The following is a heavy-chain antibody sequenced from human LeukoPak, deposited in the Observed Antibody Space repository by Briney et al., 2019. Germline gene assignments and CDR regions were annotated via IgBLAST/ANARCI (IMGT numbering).Heavy chain of an antibody. Sequence: PGGSLRLSCAASGFTLSSYAMSWVRQAPGKGLEWVSGISLDGATPYYAGSVEGRFTISRDSSKNTLYLQMNSLRADDTAVYYCVKDHGWLLYSWGQGTLVTVSS. D-gene: IGHD3-9*01. CDR1: GFTLSSYA. J-gene: IGHJ4*02. CDR3: VKDHGWLLYS. V-gene: IGHV3-23*01. CDR2: ISLDGATP.